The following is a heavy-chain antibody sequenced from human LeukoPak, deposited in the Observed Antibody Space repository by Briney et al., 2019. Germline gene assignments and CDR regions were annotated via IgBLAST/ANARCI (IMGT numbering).Heavy chain of an antibody. CDR2: IIGSGDST. CDR3: VKHGYSSGWPQVPCDY. Sequence: QPGRSLRLSCAASGFTFSSYAMHWVRQAPGKGLEWVSAIIGSGDSTYYADSVKGRFTISRDNSKNTLYLQMNSLRAEDTAVYYYVKHGYSSGWPQVPCDYWGQGTLVTVSS. CDR1: GFTFSSYA. V-gene: IGHV3-23*01. J-gene: IGHJ4*02. D-gene: IGHD6-19*01.